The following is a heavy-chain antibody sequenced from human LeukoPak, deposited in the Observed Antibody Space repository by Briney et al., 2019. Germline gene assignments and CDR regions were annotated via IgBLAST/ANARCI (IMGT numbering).Heavy chain of an antibody. CDR1: GFTFSNYD. V-gene: IGHV3-30*03. Sequence: SGGSLRLSCAASGFTFSNYDMHWVRQAPGKGLEWVAVISYDGSNKYYVDSVKGRFTISRDNAKNSLYLQMNSLSGEDTAVYYCARDSWGEDYKGGLGGQGTLVIVSS. CDR3: ARDSWGEDYKGGL. J-gene: IGHJ4*02. D-gene: IGHD5-24*01. CDR2: ISYDGSNK.